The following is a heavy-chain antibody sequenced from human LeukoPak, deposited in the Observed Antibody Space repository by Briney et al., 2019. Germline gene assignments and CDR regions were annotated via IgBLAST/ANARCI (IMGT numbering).Heavy chain of an antibody. V-gene: IGHV1-46*01. CDR2: ISPSGGST. D-gene: IGHD5-12*01. CDR1: GYTFTSNY. CDR3: ARDIPLPDIVATAYPGYYFDY. Sequence: ASVKVSCKAFGYTFTSNYMHWVRQAPGQGPEWMGVISPSGGSTTYAQKFQGRVTLTRDMSTSTDYLELSSLRSEDTAVYYCARDIPLPDIVATAYPGYYFDYWGQGTLVTVSS. J-gene: IGHJ4*02.